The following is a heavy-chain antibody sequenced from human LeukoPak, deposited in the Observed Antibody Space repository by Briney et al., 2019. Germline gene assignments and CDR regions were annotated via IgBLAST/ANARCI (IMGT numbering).Heavy chain of an antibody. Sequence: ASVKVSCKASGYTFTSYGISWVRQAPGQGLEWMGWISAYNGNTNYAQKLQGRVTMTTDTSTSTAYMELRSLRSDDTAVYYCAREIGITIFGVARDYWGQGTLVTVSS. J-gene: IGHJ4*02. D-gene: IGHD3-3*01. CDR2: ISAYNGNT. V-gene: IGHV1-18*01. CDR3: AREIGITIFGVARDY. CDR1: GYTFTSYG.